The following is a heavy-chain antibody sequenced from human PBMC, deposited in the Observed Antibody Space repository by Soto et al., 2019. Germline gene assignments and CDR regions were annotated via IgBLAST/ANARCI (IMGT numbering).Heavy chain of an antibody. CDR1: GGSFSGYY. Sequence: QVQLQQWGAGLLKPSATLSLTCAVYGGSFSGYYCSWIRQPPGKGLEWIGEINHSGSTKYNPSLKCRVTISVYTSKNQFSLKLSSVTAADTAVYYCARAEFGVVILPYYYFRMDVWGQGTTVTVSS. CDR3: ARAEFGVVILPYYYFRMDV. CDR2: INHSGST. J-gene: IGHJ6*02. D-gene: IGHD3-3*01. V-gene: IGHV4-34*01.